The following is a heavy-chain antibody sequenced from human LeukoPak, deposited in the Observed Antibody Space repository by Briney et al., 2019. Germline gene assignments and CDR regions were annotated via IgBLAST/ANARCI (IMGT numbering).Heavy chain of an antibody. CDR3: ARLGRVNYFDY. CDR2: IYSGGNT. Sequence: PGGSLRLSCAASGFSVSSSYISWGRQAPGKGLEWGSVIYSGGNTYYADSVKGRFTISRDNSKNTLYLQMNGLRAEDAAVYYCARLGRVNYFDYWGQGTLVTVSS. J-gene: IGHJ4*02. CDR1: GFSVSSSY. D-gene: IGHD1-26*01. V-gene: IGHV3-53*01.